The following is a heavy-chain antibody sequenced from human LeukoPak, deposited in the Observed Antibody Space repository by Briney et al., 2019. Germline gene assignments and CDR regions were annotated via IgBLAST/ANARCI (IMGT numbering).Heavy chain of an antibody. J-gene: IGHJ3*02. CDR3: ARPSITIFGVDPGAFDI. V-gene: IGHV1-69*05. CDR1: GGTFSSYA. D-gene: IGHD3-3*01. Sequence: SVKVSCKASGGTFSSYAISWVRQAPGQGLEWMGRIIPIFGTANYAQKFQGRVTITTDESTSTAYMELSSLRSEDTAVYYCARPSITIFGVDPGAFDIWGQGTMVTVSS. CDR2: IIPIFGTA.